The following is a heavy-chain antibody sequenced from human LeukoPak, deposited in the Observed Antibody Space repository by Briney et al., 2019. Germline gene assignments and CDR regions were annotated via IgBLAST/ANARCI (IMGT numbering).Heavy chain of an antibody. CDR1: GFSFSSHA. Sequence: GGSLRLSCAASGFSFSSHAMNWVRQAPGKGLEWVSVIYSGGSTYYADSVKGRFTISRDNSKNTLYLQMNSLRAEDTAVYYCARAPPGAYYYGSGRAYYFDYWGQGTLVTVSS. J-gene: IGHJ4*02. CDR3: ARAPPGAYYYGSGRAYYFDY. D-gene: IGHD3-10*01. V-gene: IGHV3-53*01. CDR2: IYSGGST.